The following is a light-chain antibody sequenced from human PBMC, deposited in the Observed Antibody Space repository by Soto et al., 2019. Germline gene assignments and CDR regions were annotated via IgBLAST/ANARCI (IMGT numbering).Light chain of an antibody. CDR1: QSVRDY. Sequence: DIQMTQSPSTLSASVGDRVTITCRASQSVRDYVNWYQQRPGKAPNLLIYAASTLHSGVPSRFSGSGSGTFFTLTINGLQPEDFATYYCQQSYITPRIFGQGTKVDIK. CDR3: QQSYITPRI. V-gene: IGKV1-39*01. J-gene: IGKJ1*01. CDR2: AAS.